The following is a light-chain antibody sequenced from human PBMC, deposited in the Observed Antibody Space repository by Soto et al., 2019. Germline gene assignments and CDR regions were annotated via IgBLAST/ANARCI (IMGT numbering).Light chain of an antibody. CDR2: DPS. CDR1: QTISTN. CDR3: QHVNSWPAFFT. V-gene: IGKV3-15*01. J-gene: IGKJ3*01. Sequence: EILMTQSPATLSVSPGERATLSCRASQTISTNVDWYQQKPGQAPRLLLYDPSTRATDVPPRFSGSGSGTDFTLTISSLQSEDFAVYYCQHVNSWPAFFTVGPGIKVEIK.